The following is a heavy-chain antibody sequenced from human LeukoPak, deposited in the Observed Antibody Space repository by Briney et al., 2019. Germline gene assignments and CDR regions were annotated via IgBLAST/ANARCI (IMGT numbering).Heavy chain of an antibody. CDR3: ARGDGQDGNFDY. CDR2: ISSSGIT. Sequence: SETLSLTCTVSTDFISSYYWSWIRQPPGKGLEWIAFISSSGITNYNPSLKSRVSISADTSKNQFSLNVSSVTAADTAVYYCARGDGQDGNFDYWGQGTLVTVSS. V-gene: IGHV4-59*01. CDR1: TDFISSYY. J-gene: IGHJ4*02. D-gene: IGHD5-24*01.